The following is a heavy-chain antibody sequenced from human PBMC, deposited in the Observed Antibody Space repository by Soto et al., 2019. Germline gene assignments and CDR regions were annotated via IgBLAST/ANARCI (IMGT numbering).Heavy chain of an antibody. V-gene: IGHV3-30*18. CDR3: AKPIVAAGYYGMDV. Sequence: PEGSLRLSCAASGFTFRSYDMHWVRQAPGKGLEWMGVISFDGVKKYYADSVKGRFTISRDSSKNKLYLQMNSLRAEDTAVYYCAKPIVAAGYYGMDVWGQGTTVTVSS. CDR2: ISFDGVKK. D-gene: IGHD6-13*01. J-gene: IGHJ6*02. CDR1: GFTFRSYD.